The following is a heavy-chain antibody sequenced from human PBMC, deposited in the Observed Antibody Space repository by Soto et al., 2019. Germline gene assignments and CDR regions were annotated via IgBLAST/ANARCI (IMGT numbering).Heavy chain of an antibody. CDR1: GGSISSSSYY. J-gene: IGHJ6*02. V-gene: IGHV4-39*01. D-gene: IGHD1-26*01. Sequence: KTSETLSLTCTVSGGSISSSSYYWGWIRQPPGKGLEWIGSIYYSGSTYYNPSLKSRVTISVDTSKNQFSLKLSSVTAADTAVYYCARRPKYSGSYVDYYYGMDVWGQGTTVTVSS. CDR3: ARRPKYSGSYVDYYYGMDV. CDR2: IYYSGST.